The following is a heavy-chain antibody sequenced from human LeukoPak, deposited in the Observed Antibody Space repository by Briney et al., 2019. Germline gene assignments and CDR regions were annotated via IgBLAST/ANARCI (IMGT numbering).Heavy chain of an antibody. CDR1: GGSFSGYY. Sequence: SETLSLTCAVYGGSFSGYYWSWIRQPPGKGLEWIGEINHSGSTNYNPSLKSRVTISVDTSKNQFSLKLSSVTAADTAVYYCARRAIVVVPAAMFPYFDYWGQGTLVTVSS. J-gene: IGHJ4*02. D-gene: IGHD2-2*01. V-gene: IGHV4-34*01. CDR3: ARRAIVVVPAAMFPYFDY. CDR2: INHSGST.